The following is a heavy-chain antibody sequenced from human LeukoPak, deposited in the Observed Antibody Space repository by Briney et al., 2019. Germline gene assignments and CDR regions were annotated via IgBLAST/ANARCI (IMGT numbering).Heavy chain of an antibody. CDR2: IRSSSTYT. D-gene: IGHD2-2*01. V-gene: IGHV3-11*03. CDR1: GFTFSDYY. CDR3: ARSLRRDCDSTSCWGALDI. Sequence: PGGSLRLSCAASGFTFSDYYTSWIRQAPGKGLEWVSYIRSSSTYTNYADSVKGRFTISRDNAKNSLYLQMNSLRAEGTAVYYCARSLRRDCDSTSCWGALDIWGQGTMVTVSS. J-gene: IGHJ3*02.